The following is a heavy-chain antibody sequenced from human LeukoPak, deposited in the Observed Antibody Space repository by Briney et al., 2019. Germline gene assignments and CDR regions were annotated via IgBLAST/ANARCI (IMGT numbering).Heavy chain of an antibody. CDR3: AREGSYCSSTSCTGYYGMDV. CDR2: INHSGST. Sequence: PSETLSLTCTVSGGSISSSGYYWSWIRQPPGKGLEWIGEINHSGSTNYNPSLKSRVTISVDTSKNQFSLKLSSVTAADTAVYYCAREGSYCSSTSCTGYYGMDVWGQGTTVTVSS. J-gene: IGHJ6*02. D-gene: IGHD2-2*01. V-gene: IGHV4-39*07. CDR1: GGSISSSGYY.